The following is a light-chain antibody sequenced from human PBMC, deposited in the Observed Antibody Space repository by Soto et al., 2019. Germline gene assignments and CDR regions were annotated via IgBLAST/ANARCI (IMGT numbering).Light chain of an antibody. CDR2: KAS. CDR3: QQYDSYSWT. J-gene: IGKJ1*01. CDR1: QSISTR. Sequence: DIQMTKSPSTLSASVGDRVTINCPASQSISTRLAWYQQKAGKVPKLLIYKASSLESGVPARFSGSGSGTEFTLTINSLQPDDCASYYCQQYDSYSWTFGQGTKGEI. V-gene: IGKV1-5*03.